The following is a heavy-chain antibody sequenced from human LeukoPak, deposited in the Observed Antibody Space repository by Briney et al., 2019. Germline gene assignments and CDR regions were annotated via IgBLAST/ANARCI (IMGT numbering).Heavy chain of an antibody. Sequence: GGSLRLSCTASGFTFGDYAMSWFRQAPGKGLEGVGFIRSKTYGGTTEYAASVKGRFTISRDDSKSIAYLQMNSLKTEDTAAYYCTRLRDIVMGFDPWGQGTLVTVSS. D-gene: IGHD2-15*01. CDR2: IRSKTYGGTT. J-gene: IGHJ5*02. V-gene: IGHV3-49*03. CDR3: TRLRDIVMGFDP. CDR1: GFTFGDYA.